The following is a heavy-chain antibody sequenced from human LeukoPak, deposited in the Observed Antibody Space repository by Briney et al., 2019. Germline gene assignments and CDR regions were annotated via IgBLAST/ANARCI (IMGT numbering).Heavy chain of an antibody. D-gene: IGHD3-3*01. J-gene: IGHJ6*02. CDR1: GGTFSSYA. CDR2: IIPIFGTA. V-gene: IGHV1-69*13. Sequence: SVKVSCKASGGTFSSYAISWVRQAPGQGLEWMGGIIPIFGTAHYAQKFQGRVTITADESSSTAHMELSSLRSEDTAVYYFARSLRGGYDFWSGFPPNNYYYGMDVWGQGTTVTVSS. CDR3: ARSLRGGYDFWSGFPPNNYYYGMDV.